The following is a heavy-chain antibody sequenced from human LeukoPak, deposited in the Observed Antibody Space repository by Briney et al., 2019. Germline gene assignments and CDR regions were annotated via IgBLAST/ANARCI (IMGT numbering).Heavy chain of an antibody. CDR1: GASISSYY. J-gene: IGHJ4*02. V-gene: IGHV4-4*07. CDR2: IYSSRS. Sequence: PSETLSLTCTVSGASISSYYWSWIRQPAGKGLEWIGRIYSSRSIYNPSLKSRVTMSVDTSKNQFSLQLSSVTAADTAVYYCARAAGRDTTSGLDFDYWGQGILVTVSS. D-gene: IGHD1-26*01. CDR3: ARAAGRDTTSGLDFDY.